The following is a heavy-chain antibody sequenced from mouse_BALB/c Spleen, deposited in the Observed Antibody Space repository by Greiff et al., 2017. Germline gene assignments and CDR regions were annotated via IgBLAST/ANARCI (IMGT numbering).Heavy chain of an antibody. CDR2: ISSGSSTI. J-gene: IGHJ3*01. CDR1: GFTFSSFG. CDR3: ARSGVLWSTGFAY. V-gene: IGHV5-17*02. Sequence: EVKVVESGGGLVQPGGSRKLSCAASGFTFSSFGMHWVRQAPEKGLEWVAYISSGSSTIYYADTVKGRFTISRDNPKNTLFLQMTSLRSEDTAMYYCARSGVLWSTGFAYWGQGTLVTVSA. D-gene: IGHD1-1*02.